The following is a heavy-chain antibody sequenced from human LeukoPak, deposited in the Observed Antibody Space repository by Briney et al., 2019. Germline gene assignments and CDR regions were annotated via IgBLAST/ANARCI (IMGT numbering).Heavy chain of an antibody. CDR1: GGSISSYY. CDR3: ARTYYDILTGFRAFDI. D-gene: IGHD3-9*01. CDR2: IYTSGST. J-gene: IGHJ3*02. Sequence: SETLSLTCTVSGGSISSYYWSWIRQPAGKGLEWIGRIYTSGSTNYNPSLKSRVTMSVDTSKNQFSLKLSSVTAADTAVYYCARTYYDILTGFRAFDIWGQGTMVTVSS. V-gene: IGHV4-4*07.